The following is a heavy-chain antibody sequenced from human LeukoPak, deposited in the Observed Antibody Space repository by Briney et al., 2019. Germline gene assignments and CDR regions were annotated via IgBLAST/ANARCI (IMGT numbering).Heavy chain of an antibody. CDR1: GYTFTSYA. D-gene: IGHD3-22*01. Sequence: GASVKVSCKASGYTFTSYAMNWVRQAPGQGLEWMGWINTNTGNPTYAQGFTGRFVFSLDTSVSTAYLQISSLKAEDTAVYYCARLYYYDSSGYYYGGDNPYYFDYWGQGTLVTVSS. V-gene: IGHV7-4-1*02. CDR2: INTNTGNP. J-gene: IGHJ4*02. CDR3: ARLYYYDSSGYYYGGDNPYYFDY.